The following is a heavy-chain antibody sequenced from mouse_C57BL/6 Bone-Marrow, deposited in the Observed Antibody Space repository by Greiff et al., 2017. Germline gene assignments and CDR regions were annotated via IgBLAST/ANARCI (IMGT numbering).Heavy chain of an antibody. Sequence: QVQLQQSGAELVKPGASVKISCKASGYAFSSYWMNWVKQRPGKGLEWIGQIYPGDGDTNYNGKFKGKATLTADKSSSTAYMQRSSLTSEDSAVYFCARENYDYDPSYYAMDYWGKGTTVTVSS. V-gene: IGHV1-80*01. D-gene: IGHD2-4*01. CDR3: ARENYDYDPSYYAMDY. CDR1: GYAFSSYW. J-gene: IGHJ4*01. CDR2: IYPGDGDT.